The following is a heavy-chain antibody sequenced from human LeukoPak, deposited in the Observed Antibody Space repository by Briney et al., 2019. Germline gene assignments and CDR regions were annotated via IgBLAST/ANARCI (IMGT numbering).Heavy chain of an antibody. J-gene: IGHJ4*02. CDR3: AKDRLDY. Sequence: PGRSLSLSCAASGFTFDDDAMHWVRQAPGKGLEWGSGMSWNSGSIGYADSVKGRFTISRDNAKNSLYLQMNSLRAEDTALYYCAKDRLDYWGQGTLVTVSS. CDR2: MSWNSGSI. CDR1: GFTFDDDA. V-gene: IGHV3-9*01.